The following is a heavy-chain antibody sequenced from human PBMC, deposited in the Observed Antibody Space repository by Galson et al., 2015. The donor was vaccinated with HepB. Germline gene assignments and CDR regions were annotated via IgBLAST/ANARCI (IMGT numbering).Heavy chain of an antibody. CDR3: ARGVRGVIISLDV. D-gene: IGHD3-10*01. CDR1: GFTFSSYW. CDR2: INSDGSST. J-gene: IGHJ6*02. V-gene: IGHV3-74*01. Sequence: SLRLSCAASGFTFSSYWMHWVRQAPGKGLVWVSRINSDGSSTSYADSVKGRFTISRDNAKNTLYLQMNSLRAEDTAVYYCARGVRGVIISLDVWGQGTTVTVSS.